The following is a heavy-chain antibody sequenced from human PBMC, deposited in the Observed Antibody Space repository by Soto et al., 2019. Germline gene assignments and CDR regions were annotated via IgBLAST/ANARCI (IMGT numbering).Heavy chain of an antibody. Sequence: LRLSCAASGFTFSSYSINWVRQAPGKGLEWVSSISGTSGYIYYADSVKGRFTISRDNAKNSLYLQMNSLRAEDTAVYYCARVGSSGASIYFDYWGQGTLVTVS. D-gene: IGHD2-15*01. CDR3: ARVGSSGASIYFDY. CDR1: GFTFSSYS. V-gene: IGHV3-21*01. J-gene: IGHJ4*02. CDR2: ISGTSGYI.